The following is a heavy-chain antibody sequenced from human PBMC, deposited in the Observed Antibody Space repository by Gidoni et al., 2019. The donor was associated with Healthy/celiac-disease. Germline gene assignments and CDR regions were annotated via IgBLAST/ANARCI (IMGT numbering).Heavy chain of an antibody. V-gene: IGHV4-34*01. CDR1: GGSFSGYY. CDR3: ARGLTYCSSTSCSLRYYYYGMDV. Sequence: QVQLQQWGAGLLQPSETLSLTRAVYGGSFSGYYWSCISQPPGKGLEWIGEINHSGSTNYNPSLKSRVTISVDTSKNQFSLKLSSVTAADTAVYYCARGLTYCSSTSCSLRYYYYGMDVWGQGTTVTVSS. J-gene: IGHJ6*02. D-gene: IGHD2-2*01. CDR2: INHSGST.